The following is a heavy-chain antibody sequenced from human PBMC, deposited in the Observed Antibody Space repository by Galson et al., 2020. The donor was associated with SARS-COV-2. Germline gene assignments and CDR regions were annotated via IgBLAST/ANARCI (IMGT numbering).Heavy chain of an antibody. J-gene: IGHJ2*01. CDR3: ARCQEWERPEGYWYFDL. D-gene: IGHD1-26*01. V-gene: IGHV5-51*01. Sequence: GESLKISCQGSGYSFTSYWIGWVRQMPGKGLEWTGIVYPGDSDTRYSPSFQGQVTISADKSISTAYLQWSSLKASDTAMYYCARCQEWERPEGYWYFDLWGRGTLVTVSS. CDR2: VYPGDSDT. CDR1: GYSFTSYW.